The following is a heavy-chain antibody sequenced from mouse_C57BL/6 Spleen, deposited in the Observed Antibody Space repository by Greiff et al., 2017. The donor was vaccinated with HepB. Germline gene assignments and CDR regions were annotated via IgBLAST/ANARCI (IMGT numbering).Heavy chain of an antibody. J-gene: IGHJ3*01. CDR3: TREGRLPLAY. Sequence: DVMLVESGEGLVKPGGSLKLSCAASGFTFSSYAMSWVRQTPEKRLEWVAYISSGGDYIYYADTVKGRFTISRDNARNTLYLQMSSLKSEDTAMYYCTREGRLPLAYWGQGTLVTVSA. CDR2: ISSGGDYI. CDR1: GFTFSSYA. V-gene: IGHV5-9-1*02. D-gene: IGHD2-2*01.